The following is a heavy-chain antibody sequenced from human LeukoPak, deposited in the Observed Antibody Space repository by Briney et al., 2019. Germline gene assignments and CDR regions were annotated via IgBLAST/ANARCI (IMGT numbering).Heavy chain of an antibody. CDR1: GFTFSSYW. CDR3: ARVLFWSGSIQVYYFDY. J-gene: IGHJ4*02. V-gene: IGHV3-7*01. CDR2: IKQDGSEK. Sequence: GGSLRLSCAASGFTFSSYWMSWVRQAPGKGLEWVANIKQDGSEKYYVDSVKGRFTISRDNAKNSLYLQMNSLRAEDTAVYYCARVLFWSGSIQVYYFDYWGQGTLATVSS. D-gene: IGHD3-3*01.